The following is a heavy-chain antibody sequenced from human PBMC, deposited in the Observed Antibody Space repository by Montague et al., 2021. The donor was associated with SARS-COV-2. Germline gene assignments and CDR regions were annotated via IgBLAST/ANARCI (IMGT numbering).Heavy chain of an antibody. CDR2: IHHGGST. CDR3: ARLGDGVVPSPILGVAPYYSYYYKHV. CDR1: GGSFSTHS. Sequence: SETLSLTCAVHGGSFSTHSSNWIRQPPGKGLERIGEIHHGGSTNYNPSLKSRVTISADTSKNQFSLKLTSVAAADTAVYYCARLGDGVVPSPILGVAPYYSYYYKHVWGTGTTVTVS. J-gene: IGHJ6*03. D-gene: IGHD2-2*02. V-gene: IGHV4-34*01.